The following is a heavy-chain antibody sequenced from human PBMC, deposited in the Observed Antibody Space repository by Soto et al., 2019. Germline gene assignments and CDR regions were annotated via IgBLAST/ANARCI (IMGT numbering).Heavy chain of an antibody. CDR2: IIPMFGIT. Sequence: QVQLVQSGAEVKKPGSSVKVSCKASGGTFSSYVMTWVRQAPGQGLEWMGRIIPMFGITDYEPKFQGRVTMTAAKSTATANMELSSLRSEDTAIYYCARGRALNNAAVGMAHSGQGSLVTGSS. CDR1: GGTFSSYV. D-gene: IGHD6-13*01. J-gene: IGHJ4*02. V-gene: IGHV1-69*04. CDR3: ARGRALNNAAVGMAH.